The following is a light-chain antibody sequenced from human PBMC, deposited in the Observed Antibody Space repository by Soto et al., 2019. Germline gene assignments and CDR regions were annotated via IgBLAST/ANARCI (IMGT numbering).Light chain of an antibody. CDR3: SSYTDSGTLV. V-gene: IGLV2-14*01. CDR2: DAG. CDR1: TSDVSGYNY. Sequence: QSALTQPASVSGSPGQSITISCTGTTSDVSGYNYVSWYQQHPGQAPKLLVYDAGNRPSGVTDRFSGSKSGNTASLTISGLQTDDEADYHCSSYTDSGTLVFGPGTKLTVL. J-gene: IGLJ1*01.